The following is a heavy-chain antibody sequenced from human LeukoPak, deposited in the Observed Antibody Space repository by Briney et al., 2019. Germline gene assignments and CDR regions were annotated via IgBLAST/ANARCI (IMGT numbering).Heavy chain of an antibody. Sequence: ASVKVSCKASGGTFSSYAISWVRQAPGQGLEWMGGIIPIFGTANYAQKFQGRVTITADESTSAAYMELSSLRSEDTAVYYCARGRDILTHLNAFDIWGQGTMVTVSS. CDR2: IIPIFGTA. CDR1: GGTFSSYA. V-gene: IGHV1-69*13. D-gene: IGHD3-9*01. CDR3: ARGRDILTHLNAFDI. J-gene: IGHJ3*02.